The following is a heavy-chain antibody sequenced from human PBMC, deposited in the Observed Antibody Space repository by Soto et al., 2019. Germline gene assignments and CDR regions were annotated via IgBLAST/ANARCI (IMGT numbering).Heavy chain of an antibody. CDR1: GGSFSGYY. CDR3: ARDRHILTGYYTLRPEYNWFDP. D-gene: IGHD3-9*01. Sequence: QVQLQQWGAGLLKPSETLSLTCAVYGGSFSGYYWSCIHQPPGKGLEWIGEINHSGSTNYNPSLTSRVTISVDTSKNQFSLKLSSVTAADTAVYYCARDRHILTGYYTLRPEYNWFDPWGQGTLVTVSS. V-gene: IGHV4-34*01. CDR2: INHSGST. J-gene: IGHJ5*02.